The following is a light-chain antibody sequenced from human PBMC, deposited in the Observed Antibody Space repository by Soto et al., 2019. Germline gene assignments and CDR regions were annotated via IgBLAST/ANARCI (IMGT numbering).Light chain of an antibody. CDR2: GAS. CDR1: QSVSSN. V-gene: IGKV3-11*01. J-gene: IGKJ4*01. Sequence: EIVMTQSPATLSVSPGERATLSCRASQSVSSNLAWYQQKPGQAPRLLIYGASNRATGIPERFTGSGSGTDFTLTISSLGPEDFAVYYCQQRAKWVTFGRGTKVDI. CDR3: QQRAKWVT.